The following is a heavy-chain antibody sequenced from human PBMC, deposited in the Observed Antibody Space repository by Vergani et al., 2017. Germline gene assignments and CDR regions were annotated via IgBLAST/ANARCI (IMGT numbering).Heavy chain of an antibody. Sequence: EVQLMESGGGLVKPGGSLRLSCAASGFTFSSYTMKWVRQAPGKGLEWVSSISTGRSYIYYADSVKGRFTISRDNAKNSLYLQMNSLRAEDTAVYYCARVILVTNSYYGMDVWGQGTTVTVSS. CDR2: ISTGRSYI. CDR3: ARVILVTNSYYGMDV. D-gene: IGHD2/OR15-2a*01. J-gene: IGHJ6*02. V-gene: IGHV3-21*01. CDR1: GFTFSSYT.